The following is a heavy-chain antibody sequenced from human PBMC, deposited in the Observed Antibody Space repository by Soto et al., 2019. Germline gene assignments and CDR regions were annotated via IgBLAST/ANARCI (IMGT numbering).Heavy chain of an antibody. CDR3: AASYGSGYRAFDY. CDR2: INPIVSMS. D-gene: IGHD3-10*01. V-gene: IGHV1-69*02. J-gene: IGHJ4*02. Sequence: QVQLVQSGTEVKKPGSSVKVSCKASGDTFSFYTINWVRQAPGLGLEWVGRINPIVSMSNYAQKFRGRVSMTADKSTSTAYMELRSVRSDDTAMYFCAASYGSGYRAFDYWGQGALVTVSS. CDR1: GDTFSFYT.